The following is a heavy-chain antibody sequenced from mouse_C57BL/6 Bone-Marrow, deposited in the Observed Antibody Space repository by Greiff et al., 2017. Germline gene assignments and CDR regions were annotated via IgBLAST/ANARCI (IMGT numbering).Heavy chain of an antibody. V-gene: IGHV1-54*01. CDR2: INPGSGGT. J-gene: IGHJ3*01. CDR1: GYAFTNYL. Sequence: SGAELVRPGTSVKVSCKASGYAFTNYLIEWVKQRPGQGLEWIGVINPGSGGTNYNEKFKGKATLTADKSSSTAYMQLSSLTSEDSAVYFCARLGYYGSSPAWFAYWGQGTLVTVSA. CDR3: ARLGYYGSSPAWFAY. D-gene: IGHD1-1*01.